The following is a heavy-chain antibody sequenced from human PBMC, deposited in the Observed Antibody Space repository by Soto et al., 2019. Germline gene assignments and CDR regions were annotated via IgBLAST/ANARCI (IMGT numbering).Heavy chain of an antibody. Sequence: SVKXSCXASGYTFSTYAVQWXRQAPGQSXXWIGWIHAGNGDTKYSQKFHDRVTITRDTSASTTYMELSSLRSEDTAVYYCARVPRYTSDIVEVPAVMFEDWFVPWGQGTRVTVSS. J-gene: IGHJ5*02. D-gene: IGHD2-2*01. V-gene: IGHV1-3*01. CDR1: GYTFSTYA. CDR2: IHAGNGDT. CDR3: ARVPRYTSDIVEVPAVMFEDWFVP.